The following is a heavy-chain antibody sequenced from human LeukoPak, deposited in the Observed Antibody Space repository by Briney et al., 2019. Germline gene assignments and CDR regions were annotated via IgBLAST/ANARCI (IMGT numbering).Heavy chain of an antibody. Sequence: GESLKISCKGSGYTFTSYLIGWVRQMPGNGLEWMGIIYPGDSDTRYSPSFHGQVTMSADRSTSTAYLQWSSLKASDTATYYCARGYSSASGFYGMDVWGQGTTVTVSS. CDR1: GYTFTSYL. J-gene: IGHJ6*02. D-gene: IGHD6-6*01. CDR2: IYPGDSDT. CDR3: ARGYSSASGFYGMDV. V-gene: IGHV5-51*01.